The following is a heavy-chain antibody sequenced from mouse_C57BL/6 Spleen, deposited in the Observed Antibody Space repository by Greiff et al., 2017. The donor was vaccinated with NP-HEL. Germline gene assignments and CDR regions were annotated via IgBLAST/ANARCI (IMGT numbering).Heavy chain of an antibody. D-gene: IGHD2-4*01. V-gene: IGHV5-4*01. CDR3: ARGLIYHDYDRAMDY. CDR1: GFTFSSYA. J-gene: IGHJ4*01. CDR2: ISDGGSYT. Sequence: EVQLVESGGGLVKPGGSLKLSCAASGFTFSSYAMSWVRQTPEKRLEWVATISDGGSYTYYPDNVKGRFTISRDNAKNNLYLQMSHLKSDDTAIYYCARGLIYHDYDRAMDYWGQGTSVTVSS.